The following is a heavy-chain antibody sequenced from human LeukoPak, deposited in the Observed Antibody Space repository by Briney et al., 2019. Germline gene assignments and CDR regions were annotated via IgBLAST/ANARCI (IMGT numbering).Heavy chain of an antibody. CDR2: ISYDGSNK. CDR1: GFTFSSYG. CDR3: AKVYEAEVVATPQDY. D-gene: IGHD5-12*01. Sequence: GGSLRLSCAASGFTFSSYGMHWVRQAPGKGLEWVAVISYDGSNKYYADSVKGRFTISRDNSKNTLYLQMNSLRAEDTAVYYRAKVYEAEVVATPQDYWGQGTLVTVSS. J-gene: IGHJ4*02. V-gene: IGHV3-30*18.